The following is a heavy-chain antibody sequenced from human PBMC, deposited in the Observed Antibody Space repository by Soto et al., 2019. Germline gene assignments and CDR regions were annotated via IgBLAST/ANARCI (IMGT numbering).Heavy chain of an antibody. CDR1: GFTFSSYA. Sequence: GGSLRLSCAASGFTFSSYAMSWVRQAPGKGLEWVSAISGSGGSTYYADSVKGRFTISRDNSKNTLYLQMNSLRAEDTSVYYCAKDGLYLGDIKAFDIWGQGTMVTVSS. CDR3: AKDGLYLGDIKAFDI. D-gene: IGHD5-12*01. CDR2: ISGSGGST. J-gene: IGHJ3*02. V-gene: IGHV3-23*01.